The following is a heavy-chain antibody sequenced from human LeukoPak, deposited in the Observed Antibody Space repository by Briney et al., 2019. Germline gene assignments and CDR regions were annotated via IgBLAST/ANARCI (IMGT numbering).Heavy chain of an antibody. V-gene: IGHV4-34*01. Sequence: PSETLSLTCAVYGGSFSGYYWSWIRQPPGKGLEWIGEINHSGSTNYNPSLKSRVTISVDTSKNQFSLKLSSVTAADTAVYYCARGSRLEALDYWGQGTLVTVSS. CDR2: INHSGST. CDR3: ARGSRLEALDY. CDR1: GGSFSGYY. J-gene: IGHJ4*02. D-gene: IGHD6-19*01.